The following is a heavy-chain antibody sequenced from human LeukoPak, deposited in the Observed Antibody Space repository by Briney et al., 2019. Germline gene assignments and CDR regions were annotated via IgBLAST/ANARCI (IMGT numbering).Heavy chain of an antibody. CDR2: IYYSGST. Sequence: SETLSLTCTVSGGSISSSSYYWGWIRQPPGKGLEWIGSIYYSGSTYYNPSLKSRVTISVDTSKSQFSLKLSSVTAADTAVYYCARLGGIAVAGNTFDYWGQGTLVTVSS. D-gene: IGHD6-19*01. CDR3: ARLGGIAVAGNTFDY. CDR1: GGSISSSSYY. V-gene: IGHV4-39*01. J-gene: IGHJ4*02.